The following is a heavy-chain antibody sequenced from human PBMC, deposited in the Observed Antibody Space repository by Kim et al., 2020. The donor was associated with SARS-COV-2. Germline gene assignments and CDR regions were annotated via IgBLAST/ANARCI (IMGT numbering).Heavy chain of an antibody. J-gene: IGHJ4*02. V-gene: IGHV3-21*01. Sequence: GGSLRLSCAASGFTFSSYSMNWVRQAPGKGLEWVSSISSSSSYIYYADSVKGRFTISRDNAKNSLYLQMNSLRAEDTAVYYCARRAGIAAAGTTLDYWGQGTLVTVSS. CDR2: ISSSSSYI. CDR3: ARRAGIAAAGTTLDY. CDR1: GFTFSSYS. D-gene: IGHD6-13*01.